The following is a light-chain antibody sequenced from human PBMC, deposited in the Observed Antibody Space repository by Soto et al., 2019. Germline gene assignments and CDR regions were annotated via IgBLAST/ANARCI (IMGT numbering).Light chain of an antibody. CDR1: QSVSSSY. J-gene: IGKJ1*01. CDR2: GAY. CDR3: QQYDSSPKT. Sequence: EIVLTQSPGTLSLSPGERATLSCRASQSVSSSYLAWYQQKPGQAPRLLIYGAYSSATGIPDRFSGSGSGTDFTLTISRLEPEDFAVYYCQQYDSSPKTFGQGTKVEIK. V-gene: IGKV3-20*01.